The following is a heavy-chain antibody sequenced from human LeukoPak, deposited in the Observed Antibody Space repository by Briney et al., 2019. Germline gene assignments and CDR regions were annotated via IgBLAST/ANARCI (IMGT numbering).Heavy chain of an antibody. J-gene: IGHJ4*02. V-gene: IGHV3-33*01. Sequence: PGGSLTLSCAASGFSLSNYCLHWVRQGPGKGLEWVAVINFDGSNKYYADSVKGRITIAKDSYKNQLYLQMDSLRADDRAMYYCARWGGTRQYYFDYWGQGTLATVSS. CDR1: GFSLSNYC. CDR3: ARWGGTRQYYFDY. CDR2: INFDGSNK. D-gene: IGHD3-16*01.